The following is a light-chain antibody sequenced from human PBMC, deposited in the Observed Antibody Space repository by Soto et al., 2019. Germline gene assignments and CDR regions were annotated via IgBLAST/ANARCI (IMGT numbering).Light chain of an antibody. CDR1: QPVNSGY. J-gene: IGKJ1*01. CDR2: GVS. CDR3: QVYGSSPKT. Sequence: MVLTQSPGTLSLSPGEGATLSCRAGQPVNSGYLAWYQQKPGQAPRLLMYGVSTRDTGNPDRFSGSGAGTDFDLTISRLQPGEFAVYYCQVYGSSPKTFGQGTNVEF. V-gene: IGKV3-20*01.